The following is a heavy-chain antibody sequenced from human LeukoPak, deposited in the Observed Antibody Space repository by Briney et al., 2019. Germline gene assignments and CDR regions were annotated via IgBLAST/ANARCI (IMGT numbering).Heavy chain of an antibody. CDR3: ARAAYYYDGSGYYLGD. CDR2: INPNSGGT. Sequence: ASLNLSCTPSRYTFTDYYTHWVRQAPPQGLDWIGRINPNSGGTNYAQKFQARVTMTRDTSISTAYMELSRLRSDDTALYYCARAAYYYDGSGYYLGDWGQGTLVTVSS. D-gene: IGHD3-22*01. V-gene: IGHV1-2*06. CDR1: RYTFTDYY. J-gene: IGHJ4*02.